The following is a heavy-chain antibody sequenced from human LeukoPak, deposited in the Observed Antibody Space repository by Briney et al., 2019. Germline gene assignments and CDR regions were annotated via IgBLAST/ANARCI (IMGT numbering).Heavy chain of an antibody. CDR1: GGSFSGYY. CDR2: MNPSGST. D-gene: IGHD3-22*01. Sequence: TSETLSLTCAVYGGSFSGYYWTWIRQTPEKGLEWIGEMNPSGSTSYNPSLKSRVTVSVDTSKNQFSLKLSSVTAADTAVYYCARGRQDVTMIVVVMTAVSYYLYVWGKGTTVTVS. J-gene: IGHJ6*03. CDR3: ARGRQDVTMIVVVMTAVSYYLYV. V-gene: IGHV4-34*01.